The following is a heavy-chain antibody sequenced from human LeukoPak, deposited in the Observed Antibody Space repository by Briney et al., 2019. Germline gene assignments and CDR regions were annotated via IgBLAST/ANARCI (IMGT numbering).Heavy chain of an antibody. Sequence: GASLKISCKGSGYSFTSYWIGWGRRKPGKGVEWMGIIYPGDSDTRYSPSFQGQVTISADTSISTAYLQWSSLKASDTAMYYCARDYSSGVAPWGQGTLVTVSS. V-gene: IGHV5-51*01. D-gene: IGHD4-11*01. CDR1: GYSFTSYW. J-gene: IGHJ5*02. CDR3: ARDYSSGVAP. CDR2: IYPGDSDT.